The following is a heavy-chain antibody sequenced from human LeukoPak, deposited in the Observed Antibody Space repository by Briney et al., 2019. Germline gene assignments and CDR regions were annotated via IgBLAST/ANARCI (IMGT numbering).Heavy chain of an antibody. J-gene: IGHJ6*03. D-gene: IGHD1-20*01. CDR3: ASGLITASPPFSHYQYYMDV. CDR1: GYTFTGYY. V-gene: IGHV1-2*02. CDR2: INANSGGT. Sequence: ASVKVSCKASGYTFTGYYMHWVRRAPGQGLEWMGWINANSGGTYYPQKFQGRVTMTRDTSICTAYMEMSRLRSDDTAVYYCASGLITASPPFSHYQYYMDVWGKGTTVTVSS.